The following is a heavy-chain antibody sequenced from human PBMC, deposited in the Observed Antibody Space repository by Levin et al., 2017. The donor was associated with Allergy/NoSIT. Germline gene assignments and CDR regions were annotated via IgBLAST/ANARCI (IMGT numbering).Heavy chain of an antibody. V-gene: IGHV4-39*01. Sequence: SQTLSLTCTVSGGSISSSSYYWGWIRQPPGKGLEWIGSIYYSGSTYYNPSLKSRVTISVDTSKNQFSLKLSSVTAADTAVYYCARQRGGTSAYWGQGTLVTVSS. D-gene: IGHD2-15*01. J-gene: IGHJ4*02. CDR2: IYYSGST. CDR3: ARQRGGTSAY. CDR1: GGSISSSSYY.